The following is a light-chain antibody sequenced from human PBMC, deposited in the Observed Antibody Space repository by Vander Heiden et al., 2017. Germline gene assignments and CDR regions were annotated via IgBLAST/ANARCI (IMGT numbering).Light chain of an antibody. J-gene: IGKJ2*01. CDR3: QQSYSNHRMYT. CDR2: AAS. CDR1: QSISSY. V-gene: IGKV1-39*01. Sequence: DIQMTQSPSSLSASVGDRVTITCRASQSISSYLNWYQQKPGKAPKLLIYAASSLQRGVTSRFSGSGYGTDFTLTISSLQPEDFATYYCQQSYSNHRMYTFGQGTKLEIK.